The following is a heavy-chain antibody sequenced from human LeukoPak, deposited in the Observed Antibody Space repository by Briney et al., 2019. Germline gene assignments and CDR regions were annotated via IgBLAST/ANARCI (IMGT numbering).Heavy chain of an antibody. CDR3: AKSPVFLEWLEYYYYMDV. CDR1: GITFSSYA. D-gene: IGHD3-3*01. CDR2: ISGSGGST. J-gene: IGHJ6*03. V-gene: IGHV3-23*01. Sequence: PGGSLRLSCAASGITFSSYAMSWVRQAPGKGLEWVSAISGSGGSTYYADSVKGRFTISRDNSKNTLYLQMNSLRAEDTAVYYCAKSPVFLEWLEYYYYMDVWGKGTTVTVSS.